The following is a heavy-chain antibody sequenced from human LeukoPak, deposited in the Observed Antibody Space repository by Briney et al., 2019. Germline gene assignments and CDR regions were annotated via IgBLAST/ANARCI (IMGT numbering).Heavy chain of an antibody. J-gene: IGHJ6*03. CDR2: INWNGGST. V-gene: IGHV3-20*04. CDR1: GFTFDDYG. Sequence: PSGGSLRLSCAASGFTFDDYGMSWVRQAPGKGLEWVSGINWNGGSTGYADSVKGRFTISRDNAKHSLYLQMNSLRAEDTALYYCARARGGSSDYYYYMDVWGKGTTVTVSS. CDR3: ARARGGSSDYYYYMDV. D-gene: IGHD6-13*01.